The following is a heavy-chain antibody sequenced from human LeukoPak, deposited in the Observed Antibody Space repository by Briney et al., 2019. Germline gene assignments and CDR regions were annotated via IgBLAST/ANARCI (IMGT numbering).Heavy chain of an antibody. CDR3: ATGVRGYDSALDY. CDR2: ISSGSSYI. J-gene: IGHJ4*02. Sequence: GGSLRLSCAASGFTFSNYYMNWLRQAPGKGLEWVSSISSGSSYIYYADSLKGRFTISRDNAKNSLYLQMNSLRAEDTAVYYCATGVRGYDSALDYWGEGTLVTDSP. CDR1: GFTFSNYY. D-gene: IGHD6-19*01. V-gene: IGHV3-21*01.